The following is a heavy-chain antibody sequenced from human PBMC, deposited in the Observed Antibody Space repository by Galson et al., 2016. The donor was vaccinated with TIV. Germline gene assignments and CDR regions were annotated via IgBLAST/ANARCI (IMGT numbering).Heavy chain of an antibody. J-gene: IGHJ4*02. D-gene: IGHD6-19*01. Sequence: SLRLSCAASGFTFDDYGMSWVRQAPGKGLEWVSGITWNGDTTGYVDSVKGRFTLSRDNAKNALYLEMERLRAEATAVEYCARVPVFFNKQWLVLNRGFYFDYWGQGTLATVSS. V-gene: IGHV3-20*04. CDR2: ITWNGDTT. CDR3: ARVPVFFNKQWLVLNRGFYFDY. CDR1: GFTFDDYG.